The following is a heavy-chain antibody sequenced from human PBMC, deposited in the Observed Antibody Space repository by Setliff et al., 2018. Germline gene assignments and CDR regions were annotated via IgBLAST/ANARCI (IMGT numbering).Heavy chain of an antibody. D-gene: IGHD6-19*01. Sequence: SETLSLTCIVSGASISGDGYYWSWIRQHPGKGLEGIGYIYYSGSTYYNPSLKTRVTISLDTSKNQFSLELTSVTAADTAVYYCARSRTVAVKGGVFAVWGRGTLVTVSS. CDR2: IYYSGST. CDR1: GASISGDGYY. CDR3: ARSRTVAVKGGVFAV. V-gene: IGHV4-31*03. J-gene: IGHJ2*01.